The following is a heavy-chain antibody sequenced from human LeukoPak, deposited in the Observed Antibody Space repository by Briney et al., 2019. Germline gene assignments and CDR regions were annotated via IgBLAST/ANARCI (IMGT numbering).Heavy chain of an antibody. CDR3: VKDTSGTY. CDR1: GFTFSSYS. V-gene: IGHV3-48*01. CDR2: ISGSSTTR. Sequence: GGSLRLSCAASGFTFSSYSMNWVRQAPGKGLEWVSYISGSSTTRSYADSVKGRFTIPRDNAKNSLYLQMSSLRAEDTAIYYCVKDTSGTYWGQGTLVTVSS. J-gene: IGHJ4*02. D-gene: IGHD1-26*01.